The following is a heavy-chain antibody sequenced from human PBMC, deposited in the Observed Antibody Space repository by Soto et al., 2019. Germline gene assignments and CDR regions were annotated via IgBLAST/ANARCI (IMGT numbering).Heavy chain of an antibody. CDR2: ILQSGSP. CDR1: NLSLSKNCY. Sequence: SETLSLTCAVSNLSLSKNCYWGWIRWPPGKGLGWIGSILQSGSPYYNRSLKSRLTISIDKSKTQLSLRLSSGSAADTAVFYFARGTPRGIIHAIDSWGQGSLVTVSS. CDR3: ARGTPRGIIHAIDS. J-gene: IGHJ4*02. D-gene: IGHD3-10*01. V-gene: IGHV4-38-2*01.